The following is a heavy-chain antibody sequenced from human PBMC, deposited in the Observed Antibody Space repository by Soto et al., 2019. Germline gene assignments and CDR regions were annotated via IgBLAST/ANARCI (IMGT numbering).Heavy chain of an antibody. CDR1: GFTVSSNY. Sequence: PGGSLRLSCAASGFTVSSNYMSWVRQAPGKGLEWVSVIYSGGSTYYADSVKGRFTISRDNSKNTLYLQMNSLRAEDTAVYYCAIRGIAVAGTVSFDYWGQGTLVTVSS. J-gene: IGHJ4*02. V-gene: IGHV3-66*01. D-gene: IGHD6-19*01. CDR3: AIRGIAVAGTVSFDY. CDR2: IYSGGST.